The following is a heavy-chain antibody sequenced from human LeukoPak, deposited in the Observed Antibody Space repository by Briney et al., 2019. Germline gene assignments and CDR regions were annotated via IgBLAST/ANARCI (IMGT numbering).Heavy chain of an antibody. CDR1: GFTFSSYA. D-gene: IGHD1-1*01. V-gene: IGHV3-23*01. J-gene: IGHJ6*02. CDR2: ISNSGGST. CDR3: ARGVTTGTTPYYYAMDV. Sequence: GGSLRLSCAASGFTFSSYAMSWVRQAPGKGLEWVSVISNSGGSTYYADSVKGRFTISRDNPKNTLYLQMNSLRAEDTAVYYCARGVTTGTTPYYYAMDVWGQGTTVTVSS.